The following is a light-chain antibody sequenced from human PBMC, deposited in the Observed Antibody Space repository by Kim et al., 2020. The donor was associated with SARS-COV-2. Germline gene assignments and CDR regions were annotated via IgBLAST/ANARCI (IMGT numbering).Light chain of an antibody. V-gene: IGKV3D-15*01. CDR1: ESISDN. J-gene: IGKJ4*01. Sequence: IVMTQSPATLSVSPGERATLSCRATESISDNLTWYQQKPGQAPRLLIYGASTRATGFPARFRASGSGTEFTLIITTLQSEDFAMYYCQQYKIWPPLTFGGGTKVDIK. CDR3: QQYKIWPPLT. CDR2: GAS.